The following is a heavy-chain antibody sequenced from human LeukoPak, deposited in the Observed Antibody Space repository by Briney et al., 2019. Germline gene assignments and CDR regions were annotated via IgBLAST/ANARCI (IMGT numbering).Heavy chain of an antibody. CDR3: ARARGTGPGAHFDY. V-gene: IGHV3-11*01. CDR1: GFMCSDEY. CDR2: ISNSGDFK. D-gene: IGHD3-10*01. J-gene: IGHJ4*02. Sequence: GGSLRLSCAASGFMCSDEYMSWIRQAPGKGLEWVSYISNSGDFKAYADSVKGRLTISRDNANNSLFLQMNSLRAEDTAVYYCARARGTGPGAHFDYWGQGTLVIVSS.